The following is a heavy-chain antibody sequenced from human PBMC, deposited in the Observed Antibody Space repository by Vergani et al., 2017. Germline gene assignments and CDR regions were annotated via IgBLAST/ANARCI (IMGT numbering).Heavy chain of an antibody. V-gene: IGHV4-34*01. D-gene: IGHD6-13*01. J-gene: IGHJ5*02. CDR3: ARTYSSSWYGSWFDP. CDR2: INHSGST. CDR1: GGSISGYY. Sequence: QVQLQESGPGLVKPSETLSLTCTVSGGSISGYYWSWIRQPPGKGLEWIGEINHSGSTNYNPSLKSRVTISVDTSKNQFSLKLSSVTAADTAVYYCARTYSSSWYGSWFDPWGQGTLVTVSS.